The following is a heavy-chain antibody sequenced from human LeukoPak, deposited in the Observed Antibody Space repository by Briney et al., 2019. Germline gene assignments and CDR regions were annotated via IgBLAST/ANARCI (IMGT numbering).Heavy chain of an antibody. CDR2: ITSSNSTI. J-gene: IGHJ4*02. V-gene: IGHV3-11*01. CDR3: ARVFRSPGDIDY. Sequence: GGSLRLSCAASGFSFSDYYMSWIRQAPGKGLEWFSCITSSNSTIYYADSVKGRFTISRDNAKNSLYLQMNSLRAEDTAVYYCARVFRSPGDIDYWGQGTLVTVSS. D-gene: IGHD3-16*01. CDR1: GFSFSDYY.